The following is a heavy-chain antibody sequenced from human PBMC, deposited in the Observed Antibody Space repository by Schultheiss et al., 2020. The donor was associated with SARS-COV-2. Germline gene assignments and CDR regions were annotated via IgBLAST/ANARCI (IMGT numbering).Heavy chain of an antibody. D-gene: IGHD3-22*01. V-gene: IGHV3-30*04. CDR3: TRDGDYYDSSGYYI. CDR1: GFTFSSYA. J-gene: IGHJ4*02. Sequence: GESLKISCAASGFTFSSYAMHWVRQAPGKGLEWVAVISYDGSNKYYADSVKGRFTISRDNSKNTLYLQMNSLRAEDTAVYYCTRDGDYYDSSGYYIWGQGTLVTVSS. CDR2: ISYDGSNK.